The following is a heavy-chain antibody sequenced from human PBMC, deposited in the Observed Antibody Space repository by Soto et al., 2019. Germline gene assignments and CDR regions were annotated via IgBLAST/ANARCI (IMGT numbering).Heavy chain of an antibody. J-gene: IGHJ4*02. D-gene: IGHD1-26*01. CDR1: GFTFSSYA. Sequence: GSLRLSCAASGFTFSSYAMSWVRQAPGKGLEWVSAISGSGGSTYYADSVKGRFTISRDNSKSTLYLQMNSLRAEDTAVYYCAKDRTREWELLPRYFDYWGQGTLVTVSS. CDR3: AKDRTREWELLPRYFDY. V-gene: IGHV3-23*01. CDR2: ISGSGGST.